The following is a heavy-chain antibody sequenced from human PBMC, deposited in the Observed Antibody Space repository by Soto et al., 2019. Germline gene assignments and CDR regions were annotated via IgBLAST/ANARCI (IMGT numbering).Heavy chain of an antibody. CDR1: GFTFSNDW. D-gene: IGHD6-6*01. V-gene: IGHV3-15*01. CDR2: IKSTTDGGTT. J-gene: IGHJ4*02. Sequence: EVQLVESGGGLVKPGGSLRLSCAASGFTFSNDWLSWVRQAPGKGLEWVGRIKSTTDGGTTDYTAPVKGRFTISRDDSKNTLSLQMNSLKTVDTAVNYCTTASTSTKIYWCQGAVVGVPS. CDR3: TTASTSTKIY.